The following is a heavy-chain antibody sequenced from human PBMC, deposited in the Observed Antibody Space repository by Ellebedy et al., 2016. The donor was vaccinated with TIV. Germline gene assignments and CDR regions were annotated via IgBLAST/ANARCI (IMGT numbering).Heavy chain of an antibody. V-gene: IGHV3-66*01. CDR2: IYSGGHT. CDR3: AREREGTVTTRGPGDP. CDR1: GFTFGNFA. D-gene: IGHD4-17*01. Sequence: GESLKISXTASGFTFGNFAMGWFRQAPGKGLEWVSVIYSGGHTYYADSVKDRFTISRDNSKNILYLQMNSLRAEDTAVYYCAREREGTVTTRGPGDPWGQGTLVTVSS. J-gene: IGHJ5*02.